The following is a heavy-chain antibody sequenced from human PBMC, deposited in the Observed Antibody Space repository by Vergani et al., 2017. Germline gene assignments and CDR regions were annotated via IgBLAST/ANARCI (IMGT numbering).Heavy chain of an antibody. Sequence: EVQLLESGGDLVQPGGSLRLSCAASGFTFNHYAMNWVRQAPGKGLEWVSGISGSGGSTYYAGSVKGRLTISRDSSKNTLYLQMTDLRAGDTAVYYCAKANPRNSGYDYLYYYHAMDVWGQGTTVTVSS. CDR1: GFTFNHYA. CDR3: AKANPRNSGYDYLYYYHAMDV. D-gene: IGHD5-12*01. CDR2: ISGSGGST. J-gene: IGHJ6*02. V-gene: IGHV3-23*01.